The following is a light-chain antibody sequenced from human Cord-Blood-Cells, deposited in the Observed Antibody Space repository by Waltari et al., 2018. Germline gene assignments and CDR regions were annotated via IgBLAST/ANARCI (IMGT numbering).Light chain of an antibody. Sequence: EIVLTQSPGTLSLSPGERATLSCRASQSVSSSYLAWHQQKPGQAPRHLIYGASRRATGIPDRFSGSGSGTDFTLTISRLEPEDFAVYYCQQYGSSPTFGGGTKVEIK. V-gene: IGKV3-20*01. CDR2: GAS. CDR3: QQYGSSPT. J-gene: IGKJ4*02. CDR1: QSVSSSY.